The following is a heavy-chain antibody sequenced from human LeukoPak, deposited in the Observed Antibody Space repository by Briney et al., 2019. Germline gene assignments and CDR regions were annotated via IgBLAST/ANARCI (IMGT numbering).Heavy chain of an antibody. D-gene: IGHD2-15*01. CDR3: ASPGEDCSGGSCYSPLFDY. V-gene: IGHV4-38-2*02. Sequence: SETLSLTCTVSGYSISSGYYWGWIRQPPGKGLEWIGSIYHSGSTYYNPSLKSRVTISVDTSKNQFSLKLSSVTAADTAVYYYASPGEDCSGGSCYSPLFDYWGQGTLVTVSS. J-gene: IGHJ4*02. CDR1: GYSISSGYY. CDR2: IYHSGST.